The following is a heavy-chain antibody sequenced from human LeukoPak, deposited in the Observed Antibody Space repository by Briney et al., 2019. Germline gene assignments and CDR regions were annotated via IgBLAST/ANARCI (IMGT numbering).Heavy chain of an antibody. V-gene: IGHV4-39*01. J-gene: IGHJ5*02. CDR2: IYYRGTT. CDR1: GGSISRTSYH. Sequence: SETLSLTCTVSGGSISRTSYHWGWIRQPPGKGLDWIATIYYRGTTYYNPSLKSRVTISVDTSKNQFSLKLSSVIAADTAVYYCARVAAARTRWFDPWGQGTLVTVSS. D-gene: IGHD6-13*01. CDR3: ARVAAARTRWFDP.